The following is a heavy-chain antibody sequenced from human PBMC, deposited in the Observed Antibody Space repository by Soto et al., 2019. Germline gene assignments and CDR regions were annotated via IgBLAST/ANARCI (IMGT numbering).Heavy chain of an antibody. Sequence: QVQLQQWGAGLLKPSETLSLTCAVYGGFVSSGSYYWSWIRQPPGKGLEWIGEMSHSGGTHFNPSLKSRVTISVDTSKDPFSLEMSSGTAAVTALYYCARVERGTATTVVDAFDIWGPGTMVTVSS. CDR1: GGFVSSGSYY. V-gene: IGHV4-34*01. CDR3: ARVERGTATTVVDAFDI. D-gene: IGHD1-1*01. CDR2: MSHSGGT. J-gene: IGHJ3*02.